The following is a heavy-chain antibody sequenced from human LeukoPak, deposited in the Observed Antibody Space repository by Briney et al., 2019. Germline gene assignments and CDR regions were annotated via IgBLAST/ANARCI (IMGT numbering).Heavy chain of an antibody. D-gene: IGHD3-22*01. J-gene: IGHJ4*02. CDR3: AKDQEGGNDSSGPSFDY. V-gene: IGHV3-33*06. CDR2: IWYDGSNK. Sequence: GGSLRLSCAASGFTFSSYGMHWVRQAPGKGLEGVAVIWYDGSNKYYADSVKGRFTISRDNSKNTLYLQMNSLRAEDTAVYYCAKDQEGGNDSSGPSFDYWGQGTLVTVSS. CDR1: GFTFSSYG.